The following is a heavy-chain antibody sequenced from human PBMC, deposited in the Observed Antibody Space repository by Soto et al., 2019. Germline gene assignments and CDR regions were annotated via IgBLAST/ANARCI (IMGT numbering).Heavy chain of an antibody. D-gene: IGHD1-26*01. V-gene: IGHV3-33*01. CDR2: IRHDGSYE. J-gene: IGHJ4*02. CDR3: VREGPRKIVGAIDY. CDR1: GFSFRNFA. Sequence: QVQLVESGGGVVQPGRSLRISCVASGFSFRNFAMHWFRQAPGKGLEWVATIRHDGSYERYGDSVKGRFTISRDNSVNTLYLQMTSLSVEDTALYFCVREGPRKIVGAIDYWGQGTLVIVSS.